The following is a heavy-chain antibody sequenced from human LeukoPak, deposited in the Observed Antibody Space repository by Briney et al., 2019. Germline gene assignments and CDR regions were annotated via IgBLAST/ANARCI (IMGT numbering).Heavy chain of an antibody. D-gene: IGHD6-13*01. CDR1: GSSVSSDEYY. V-gene: IGHV4-31*03. J-gene: IGHJ4*02. Sequence: SQTLSLTCTVSGSSVSSDEYYWSWVRQHPGKGLEWIGYVYYSGSSYYIPSLESRVTMSVEVSKNQFSLELRSVTAADTAVYYCARGPRQPRRLDYWGQGTLVTVSS. CDR3: ARGPRQPRRLDY. CDR2: VYYSGSS.